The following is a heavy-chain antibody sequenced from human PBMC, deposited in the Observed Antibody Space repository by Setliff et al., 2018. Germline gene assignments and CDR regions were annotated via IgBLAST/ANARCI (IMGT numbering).Heavy chain of an antibody. CDR2: VSPRSTFI. J-gene: IGHJ4*02. V-gene: IGHV3-21*05. CDR1: GFTFSSYW. CDR3: ARVNPYYNFWSGYYGMGAYYFDY. D-gene: IGHD3-3*01. Sequence: GSLRLSCAASGFTFSSYWMSWVRQAPGKGLEWLSYVSPRSTFIHVADSVRGRFTISRDNAKNSLYLQMNSLRAEDTAVYYCARVNPYYNFWSGYYGMGAYYFDYWGQGTLVTVSS.